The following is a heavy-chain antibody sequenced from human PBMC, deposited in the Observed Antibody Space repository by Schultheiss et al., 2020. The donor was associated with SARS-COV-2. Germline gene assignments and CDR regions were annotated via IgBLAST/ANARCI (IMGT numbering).Heavy chain of an antibody. Sequence: SETLSLTCAVYGGSISSGGYYWSWIRQHPGKGLEWIGYIYYSGSTYYNPSLKSRVTISVDTSKNQFSLKLSSVTAADTAVYYCARAPSGTYSSPIVYWGQGTLVTVSS. D-gene: IGHD1-26*01. CDR3: ARAPSGTYSSPIVY. CDR1: GGSISSGGYY. V-gene: IGHV4-31*11. CDR2: IYYSGST. J-gene: IGHJ4*02.